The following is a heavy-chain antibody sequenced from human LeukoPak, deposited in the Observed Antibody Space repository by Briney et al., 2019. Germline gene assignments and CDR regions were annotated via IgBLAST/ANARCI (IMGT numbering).Heavy chain of an antibody. J-gene: IGHJ5*02. CDR3: ARVIMITFGGIKFDP. V-gene: IGHV4-4*07. Sequence: SETLSLTCTVSGGSISSYYWSWIRQPAGKGLEWIGRIYTSGSTNYNPSLKSRVTISVDESKNQFSLKLSSVTAADTAVYYCARVIMITFGGIKFDPWGQGTLVTVSS. CDR2: IYTSGST. CDR1: GGSISSYY. D-gene: IGHD3-16*01.